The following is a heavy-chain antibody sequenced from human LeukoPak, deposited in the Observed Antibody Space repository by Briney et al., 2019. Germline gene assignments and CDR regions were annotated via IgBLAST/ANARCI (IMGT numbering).Heavy chain of an antibody. Sequence: ASVKVSCKASGYTFTGYSMHWVRQAPGQGLEWMGLINPNSGGTNYAQKFQGRVTMTRDTSISTAYMELSRLRSDDTAVYYCARAHNSYGSGFPYYGMDVWGQGTTVTVSS. CDR1: GYTFTGYS. CDR2: INPNSGGT. CDR3: ARAHNSYGSGFPYYGMDV. V-gene: IGHV1-2*02. D-gene: IGHD3-10*01. J-gene: IGHJ6*02.